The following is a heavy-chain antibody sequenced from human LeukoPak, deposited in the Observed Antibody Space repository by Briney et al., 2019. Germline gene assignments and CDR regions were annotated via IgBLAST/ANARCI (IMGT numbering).Heavy chain of an antibody. V-gene: IGHV1-8*03. CDR2: MNPNSGNT. Sequence: ASVKVSCKASGYTFTRYDINWVRQATGQGLEWMGWMNPNSGNTGYSQKFQGRVTITRNSSISTAYMELSRLRSEDTAVYYCAREIKRAAGIRGNWFDPWGQGTLVTVSS. CDR3: AREIKRAAGIRGNWFDP. CDR1: GYTFTRYD. J-gene: IGHJ5*02. D-gene: IGHD6-13*01.